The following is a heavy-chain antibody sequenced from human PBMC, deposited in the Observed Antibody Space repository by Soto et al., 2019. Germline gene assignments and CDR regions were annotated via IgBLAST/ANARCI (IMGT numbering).Heavy chain of an antibody. D-gene: IGHD3-10*01. J-gene: IGHJ5*02. V-gene: IGHV3-23*01. CDR2: ISGSGGST. CDR3: AKDRGVRGVIIPRFDP. Sequence: EVQLLESGGGLVQPVGSLRLSCAASGLTFSSYAMSWVRQAPGKGLEWVSAISGSGGSTYYADSVKGRFTISRDNSKNTLYLQMNSLRAEDTAVYYCAKDRGVRGVIIPRFDPWGQGTLVTVSS. CDR1: GLTFSSYA.